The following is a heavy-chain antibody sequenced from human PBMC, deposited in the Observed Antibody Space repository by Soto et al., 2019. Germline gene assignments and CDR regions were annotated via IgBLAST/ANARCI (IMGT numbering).Heavy chain of an antibody. CDR3: AKNYYGSGSYYRYYYYGMDV. V-gene: IGHV3-30*18. CDR2: ISYDGSNK. J-gene: IGHJ6*02. CDR1: GFTFSSYG. Sequence: PGGSLRLSCAASGFTFSSYGMHWVRQAPGKGLEWVAVISYDGSNKYYADSVKGRFTISRDNSKNTLYLQMNSLRAEDTAVYYCAKNYYGSGSYYRYYYYGMDVWGQGTTVTV. D-gene: IGHD3-10*01.